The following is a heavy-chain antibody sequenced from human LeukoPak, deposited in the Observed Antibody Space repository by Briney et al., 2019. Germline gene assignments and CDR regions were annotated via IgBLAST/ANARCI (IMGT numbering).Heavy chain of an antibody. D-gene: IGHD6-19*01. J-gene: IGHJ3*02. CDR2: ISYDGSNK. Sequence: GGSLRLSCAASGFTFSTYGMHWVRQAPGKGLEWVAVISYDGSNKYYADSVRGRFTISRDNSKNTLYLQMNSLRAEDTAVYYCAKGQIAVAAPDAFDIWGQGTMVTVSS. CDR1: GFTFSTYG. V-gene: IGHV3-30*18. CDR3: AKGQIAVAAPDAFDI.